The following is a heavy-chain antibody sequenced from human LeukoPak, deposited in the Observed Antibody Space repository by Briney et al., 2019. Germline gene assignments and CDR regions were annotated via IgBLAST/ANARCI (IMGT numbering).Heavy chain of an antibody. CDR3: ARDDIAAGGTTDL. V-gene: IGHV3-53*01. J-gene: IGHJ5*02. D-gene: IGHD6-13*01. CDR2: IYSGGRT. CDR1: GFTVNNNC. Sequence: GGSLRLSCAASGFTVNNNCMSWVRQAPGKGLEWVSVIYSGGRTYYADSVKGRFTISRDNSKNTLYLQMNSLRAEDTAVYYCARDDIAAGGTTDLWGQGTLVTVSS.